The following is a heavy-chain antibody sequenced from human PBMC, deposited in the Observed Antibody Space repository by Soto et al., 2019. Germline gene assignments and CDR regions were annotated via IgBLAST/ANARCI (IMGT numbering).Heavy chain of an antibody. CDR3: AAELGFGNFSDV. D-gene: IGHD7-27*01. V-gene: IGHV1-69*01. CDR1: GDTFKHCV. J-gene: IGHJ6*02. Sequence: QVQVVQSGVEGRRPGSSVKVSCKASGDTFKHCVISWVRQAPGQGLEWMGGIIPLFGTTDFAQRFQGRLTITTEESTTTAYMELRRLSSEDTATYYCAAELGFGNFSDVWGQGTTVIVSS. CDR2: IIPLFGTT.